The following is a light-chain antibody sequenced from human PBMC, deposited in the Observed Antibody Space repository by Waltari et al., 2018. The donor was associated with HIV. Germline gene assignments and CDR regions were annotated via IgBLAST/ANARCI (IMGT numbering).Light chain of an antibody. Sequence: QSVLTQPHPASGTPGQRVTIPCSGSNSNVGRDVVNWSQQLPGTAPKLLIYGDNERPSGVPDRFSGSKSGASASLAISDLQSEDEAEYYCAAWDARLNEYLFGTGTKVTVL. CDR3: AAWDARLNEYL. CDR2: GDN. J-gene: IGLJ1*01. V-gene: IGLV1-44*01. CDR1: NSNVGRDV.